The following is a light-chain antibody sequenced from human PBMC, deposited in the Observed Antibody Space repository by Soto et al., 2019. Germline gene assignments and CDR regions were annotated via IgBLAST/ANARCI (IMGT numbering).Light chain of an antibody. CDR1: SSDVGGYNY. V-gene: IGLV2-14*01. CDR2: DVS. CDR3: SSYTSSSTGYV. Sequence: LTQPASVSGSPGQSITISCTGTSSDVGGYNYVSWYQQHPGKAPKLMIYDVSNRPSGVSNRFSGSKSGNTASLTISGLQAEDEADYYCSSYTSSSTGYVFGTGTKVTVL. J-gene: IGLJ1*01.